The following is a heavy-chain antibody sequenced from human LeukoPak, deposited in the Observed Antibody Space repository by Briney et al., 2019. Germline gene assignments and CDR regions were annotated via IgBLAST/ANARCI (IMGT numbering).Heavy chain of an antibody. CDR2: IKQDGSEK. Sequence: PGGSLRLSCAASGFTFSSYWMSWVRQAPGKGLEWVANIKQDGSEKYYVDSVKGRFTISRGNSKNTLYLQMNSLRAEDTAVYYCAKEGYGDYPSEYFQHWGQGTLVTVSS. D-gene: IGHD4-17*01. V-gene: IGHV3-7*01. J-gene: IGHJ1*01. CDR3: AKEGYGDYPSEYFQH. CDR1: GFTFSSYW.